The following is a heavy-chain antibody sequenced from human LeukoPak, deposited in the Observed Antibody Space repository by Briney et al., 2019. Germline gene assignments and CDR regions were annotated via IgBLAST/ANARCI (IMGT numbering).Heavy chain of an antibody. D-gene: IGHD4-11*01. CDR2: IYSGGST. CDR3: ARDSVYYFDY. CDR1: GFTVSSNY. J-gene: IGHJ4*02. V-gene: IGHV3-53*01. Sequence: PGGSLRLSCAASGFTVSSNYMSWVRQAPGKGLEWGSVIYSGGSTYYADSVKGRFTISRDNSKNTLYLQMNSLRAEDTAVYYCARDSVYYFDYWGQGTLVTVSS.